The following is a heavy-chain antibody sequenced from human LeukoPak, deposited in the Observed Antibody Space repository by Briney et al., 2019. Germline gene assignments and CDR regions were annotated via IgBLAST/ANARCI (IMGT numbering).Heavy chain of an antibody. Sequence: SETLSLTCAVYGGSFSGYYWSWIRQPPGKGLEWIGEINHSGSTNYNPSLKSRVTISVDTSKNQYSLKLSSVTAADTAVYYCARGVRYYGSGSRYYYYYYGIDVWGQGTTVTVSS. CDR2: INHSGST. V-gene: IGHV4-34*01. D-gene: IGHD3-10*01. J-gene: IGHJ6*02. CDR3: ARGVRYYGSGSRYYYYYYGIDV. CDR1: GGSFSGYY.